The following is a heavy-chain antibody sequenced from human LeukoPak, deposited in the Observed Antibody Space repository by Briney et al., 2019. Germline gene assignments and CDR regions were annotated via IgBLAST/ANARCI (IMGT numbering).Heavy chain of an antibody. CDR2: ISHTEGA. Sequence: SETLSLTCVVSGGSIDDNYLWTWVRQPPGKGLDWIGEISHTEGAKYCPSLEGRVSISMDRSKNLFSLMLRSVTAADTAVYFCASHYDFSSPYNNWGQGILVTVSS. V-gene: IGHV4/OR15-8*02. CDR3: ASHYDFSSPYNN. CDR1: GGSIDDNYL. J-gene: IGHJ4*02. D-gene: IGHD3-3*01.